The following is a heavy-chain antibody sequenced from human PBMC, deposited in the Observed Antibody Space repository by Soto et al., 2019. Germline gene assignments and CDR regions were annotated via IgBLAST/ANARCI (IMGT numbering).Heavy chain of an antibody. D-gene: IGHD4-17*01. CDR1: GYSFTSYW. V-gene: IGHV5-51*01. CDR2: IYPGDSDT. J-gene: IGHJ4*02. CDR3: ARSAGDYGHFDF. Sequence: GASLKISWKGSGYSFTSYWIGWVRQMPEKGLEWMGIIYPGDSDTRYSPSFQGQVTISADKSISTAYLQWSSLRASDTAMYYCARSAGDYGHFDFWGQGTLVTVSS.